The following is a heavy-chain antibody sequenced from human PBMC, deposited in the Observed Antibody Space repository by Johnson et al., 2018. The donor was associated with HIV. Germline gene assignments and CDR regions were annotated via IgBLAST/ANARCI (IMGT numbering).Heavy chain of an antibody. CDR1: GFTFSSYG. V-gene: IGHV3-30*02. D-gene: IGHD1-26*01. Sequence: QEQLVESGGGVVQPGGSLRLSCAASGFTFSSYGMHWVRQAPGKGLEWVAFIRFDGSNKYYADSVKGRFTISRDNSKNTLYLQMNSLRAEDTAVYYCAKERGTYYVVDSFDIWGQGTVVTVSS. CDR2: IRFDGSNK. CDR3: AKERGTYYVVDSFDI. J-gene: IGHJ3*02.